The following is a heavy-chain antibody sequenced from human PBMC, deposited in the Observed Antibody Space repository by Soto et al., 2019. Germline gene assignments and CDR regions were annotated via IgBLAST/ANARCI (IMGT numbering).Heavy chain of an antibody. CDR3: ARTAAAGKYYSGMDV. CDR1: GYSFTSDW. J-gene: IGHJ6*01. CDR2: IYPGDSDT. D-gene: IGHD6-13*01. Sequence: PGESLKISCKGSGYSFTSDWIGWVRQMPGKGLEWMGIIYPGDSDTRYSPSFQGQVTISADKSISTAYLQWSSLKASDTAMYYCARTAAAGKYYSGMDVWGQWSTVSVSS. V-gene: IGHV5-51*01.